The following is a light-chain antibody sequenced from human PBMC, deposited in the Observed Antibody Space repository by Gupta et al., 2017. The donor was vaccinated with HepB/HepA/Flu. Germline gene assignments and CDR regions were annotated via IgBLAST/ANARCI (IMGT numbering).Light chain of an antibody. J-gene: IGKJ1*01. CDR1: QSVLYSSNNKNY. Sequence: VMTQSPDSLAVSLGERATINCKSSQSVLYSSNNKNYLAWYQQKPGQPPKLLIYWASTRESGVPARFSGSGSGTDFTLTISSQQAEDVAVYYCQQYYSTPRTFGQGTKVEIK. V-gene: IGKV4-1*01. CDR2: WAS. CDR3: QQYYSTPRT.